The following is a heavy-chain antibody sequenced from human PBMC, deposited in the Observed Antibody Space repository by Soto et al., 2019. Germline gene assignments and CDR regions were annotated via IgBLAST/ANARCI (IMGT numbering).Heavy chain of an antibody. Sequence: PGGSLRLSCAASGFTFSSYTMNWVRQASGKGLEWVSSITSSSGHIYYADSVKGRFTISRDNARNSLYLQMNSLRAEDTAVYYCVRERGLSSFYGMDVWGQGTTVTVSS. D-gene: IGHD3-10*01. J-gene: IGHJ6*02. V-gene: IGHV3-21*01. CDR2: ITSSSGHI. CDR1: GFTFSSYT. CDR3: VRERGLSSFYGMDV.